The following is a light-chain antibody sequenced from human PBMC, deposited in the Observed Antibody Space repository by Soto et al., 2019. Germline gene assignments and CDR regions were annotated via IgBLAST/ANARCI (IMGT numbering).Light chain of an antibody. CDR2: SNF. V-gene: IGLV1-40*01. CDR3: QYYDDSMRRWV. Sequence: QSVLTQPPSVSGAPGQGVTISCTGSSSNIGKDYDAHWYQQLPGAAPKLLIYSNFNRPSGVPDRFSGSKSGSAASLVITGLRAEDDDDYCCQYYDDSMRRWVFGGGTQLTVL. J-gene: IGLJ3*02. CDR1: SSNIGKDYD.